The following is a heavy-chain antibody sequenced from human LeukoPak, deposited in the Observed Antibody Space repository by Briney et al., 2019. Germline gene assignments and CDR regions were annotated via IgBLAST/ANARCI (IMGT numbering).Heavy chain of an antibody. CDR1: GGSFSGYY. V-gene: IGHV4-34*01. Sequence: SETLSLTCAVYGGSFSGYYWSWIRQPPGKGLEWIGSIYYSGSTYYNPSLKSRVTISVDTSKNQFSLKLSSVTAADTAVYYCARSNMVRGVIGVYYYYYMDVWGKGTTVTISS. CDR2: IYYSGST. J-gene: IGHJ6*03. CDR3: ARSNMVRGVIGVYYYYYMDV. D-gene: IGHD3-10*01.